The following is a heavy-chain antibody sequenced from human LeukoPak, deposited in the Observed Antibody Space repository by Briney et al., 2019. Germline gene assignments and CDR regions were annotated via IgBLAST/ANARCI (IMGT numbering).Heavy chain of an antibody. Sequence: ASVTVSCKASGYTFTAYCMHWVREAPGQGLEWMGWINPNTGDTNYAQNFQGRVTMNRDTSISTAYMELSSLRSDDTAVYYCARSADGYTCGHFDFWGQGTLVTVSS. V-gene: IGHV1-2*02. J-gene: IGHJ4*02. D-gene: IGHD5-18*01. CDR2: INPNTGDT. CDR3: ARSADGYTCGHFDF. CDR1: GYTFTAYC.